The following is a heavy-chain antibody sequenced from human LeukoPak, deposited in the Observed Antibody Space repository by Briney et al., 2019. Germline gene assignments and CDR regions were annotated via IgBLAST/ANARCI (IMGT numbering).Heavy chain of an antibody. D-gene: IGHD3-22*01. Sequence: PSETLSLTCTVSGGSISSGDYYWSWIRQPPGKGLEWIGYIYYSGSTYYNPSLKSRVTISVDTSKNQFSPKLTSVTAADTAVYSCASLDDSSGQSFTHWGQGTLVTVSS. V-gene: IGHV4-30-4*01. CDR2: IYYSGST. CDR1: GGSISSGDYY. CDR3: ASLDDSSGQSFTH. J-gene: IGHJ4*02.